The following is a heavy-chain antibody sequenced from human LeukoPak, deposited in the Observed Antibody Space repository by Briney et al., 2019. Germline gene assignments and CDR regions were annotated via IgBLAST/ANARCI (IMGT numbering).Heavy chain of an antibody. CDR3: ARASGSLGSSWYIGTNYYYYGMDV. J-gene: IGHJ6*02. CDR2: IIPIFGTA. Sequence: ASVKVSCKASGGTFSSYAISWVRQAPGQGLEWMGGIIPIFGTANYAQKFQGRVTITADESTSTAYMELSSLRSEDTAVYYCARASGSLGSSWYIGTNYYYYGMDVWGQGTTVTVSS. V-gene: IGHV1-69*13. D-gene: IGHD6-13*01. CDR1: GGTFSSYA.